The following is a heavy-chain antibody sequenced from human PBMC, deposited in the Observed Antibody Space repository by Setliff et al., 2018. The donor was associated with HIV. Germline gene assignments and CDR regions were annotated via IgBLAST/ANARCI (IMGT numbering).Heavy chain of an antibody. CDR1: GYTFTTYG. V-gene: IGHV1-18*01. Sequence: ASVKVSCKPSGYTFTTYGLSWVRQAPGQGLEWMGWISTYSDETSYSQNLQGRLTMTTDTSTGTAYMELRSLRSDDTAVYYCARPSSYYYDSSGYYNYWGQGTLVTVSS. J-gene: IGHJ4*02. CDR3: ARPSSYYYDSSGYYNY. D-gene: IGHD3-22*01. CDR2: ISTYSDET.